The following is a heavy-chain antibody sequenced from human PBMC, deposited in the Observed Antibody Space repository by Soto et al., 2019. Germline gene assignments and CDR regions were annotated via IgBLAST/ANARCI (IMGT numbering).Heavy chain of an antibody. Sequence: SETLSLTCAVSGGSISSSNWWSWVRQPPGKGLEWIGEIYHSGSTNYNPSLKSRVTISVDKSKNQFSLKLSSVTAADTAVYYCARETFKAAAGTYYYYGMDVWGQGTTGTVSS. CDR1: GGSISSSNW. D-gene: IGHD6-13*01. V-gene: IGHV4-4*02. CDR2: IYHSGST. J-gene: IGHJ6*02. CDR3: ARETFKAAAGTYYYYGMDV.